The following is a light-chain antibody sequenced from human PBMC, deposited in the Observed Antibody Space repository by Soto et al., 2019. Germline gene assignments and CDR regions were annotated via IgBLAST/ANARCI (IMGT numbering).Light chain of an antibody. CDR3: QQQSHWPLT. CDR2: GAS. V-gene: IGKV3-11*01. J-gene: IGKJ4*01. CDR1: QTVFTA. Sequence: EIVLTQSPATLSLSPGDRTTLSCRASQTVFTALAWYPKKPGQAPRLLIYGASNRASGIPARFSGSGSGSEFTLTISNLQPEHCGIFYCQQQSHWPLTYGGGTQVEIK.